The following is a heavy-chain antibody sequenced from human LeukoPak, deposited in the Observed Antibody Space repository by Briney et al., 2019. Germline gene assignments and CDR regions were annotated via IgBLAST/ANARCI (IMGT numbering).Heavy chain of an antibody. D-gene: IGHD3-22*01. CDR3: AKGNDIGGYYYPHFDY. V-gene: IGHV3-30*18. Sequence: GGSLRLSCAASGFTFSSYGMHWVRQAPGKGLEWVAVISSDGNNKNYVDSVKGRFTFSRDNSKNTLFLQMNSLRAEDTAVYYCAKGNDIGGYYYPHFDYWGQGTLVTVSS. CDR1: GFTFSSYG. CDR2: ISSDGNNK. J-gene: IGHJ4*02.